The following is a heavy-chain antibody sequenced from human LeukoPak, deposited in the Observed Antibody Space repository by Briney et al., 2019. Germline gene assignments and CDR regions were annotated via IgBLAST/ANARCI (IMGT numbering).Heavy chain of an antibody. CDR3: ARGTDMTPISGYYSFVY. CDR2: INPNTGAT. V-gene: IGHV1-2*02. Sequence: GASVKVSCKTSGYTFTGFYIHWVRQAPGQGLEWMGWINPNTGATNFAQKFQGRVTMTTDTSVSTAYMDLRRLRFDDTAVYYCARGTDMTPISGYYSFVYWGQGTLVSVSS. D-gene: IGHD5-12*01. CDR1: GYTFTGFY. J-gene: IGHJ4*02.